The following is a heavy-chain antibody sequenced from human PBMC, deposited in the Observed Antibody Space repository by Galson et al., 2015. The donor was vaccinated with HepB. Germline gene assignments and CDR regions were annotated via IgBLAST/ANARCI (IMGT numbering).Heavy chain of an antibody. CDR1: RYSFSAYY. J-gene: IGHJ5*02. D-gene: IGHD2-2*01. Sequence: SVKVSCKASRYSFSAYYIHWVRQAPGQGPEWMGRINPNSGVTTYAQRFRGRVTMTRDSSSNTAFMTLNSLRSDDTAIYYCTRGGPTAGPKFNWFVPWGQGTLVTVSS. V-gene: IGHV1-2*06. CDR3: TRGGPTAGPKFNWFVP. CDR2: INPNSGVT.